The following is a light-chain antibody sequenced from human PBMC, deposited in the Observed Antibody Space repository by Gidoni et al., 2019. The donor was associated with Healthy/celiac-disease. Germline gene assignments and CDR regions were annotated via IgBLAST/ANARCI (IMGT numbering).Light chain of an antibody. Sequence: DIQMPQSPSSLSASVGDRVTITCRASQSISSYLNWYQQKPGKAPKLLIYAASSLQSGVPSRFNGSGSGTDFTLTISSLQPEDFATYYCQQSYSTPPTFGQGTRLEIK. CDR3: QQSYSTPPT. CDR2: AAS. J-gene: IGKJ5*01. V-gene: IGKV1-39*01. CDR1: QSISSY.